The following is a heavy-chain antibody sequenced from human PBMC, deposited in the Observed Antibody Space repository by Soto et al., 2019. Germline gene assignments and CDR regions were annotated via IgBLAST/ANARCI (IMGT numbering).Heavy chain of an antibody. Sequence: GSLRLSCAASGFTVSSKYMSWVRQAPGKGLEWVSLIQSGGPTYYADSLKSRVTISVDTSKNQFSLKLSSVTAADTAVYYCARSDPKDYYYYGMDVWGQGTTVTVSS. V-gene: IGHV3-53*01. CDR1: GFTVSSKY. J-gene: IGHJ6*02. CDR3: ARSDPKDYYYYGMDV. CDR2: IQSGGPT.